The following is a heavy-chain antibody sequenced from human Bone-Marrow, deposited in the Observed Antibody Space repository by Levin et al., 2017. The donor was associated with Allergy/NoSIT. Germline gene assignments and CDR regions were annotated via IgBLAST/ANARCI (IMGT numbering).Heavy chain of an antibody. CDR2: IYSGGRT. V-gene: IGHV3-53*01. Sequence: GGSLRLSCAASGFTVSSNHMSWVRQAPGKGLEWVSLIYSGGRTYYADSVKGRFTISRDNSKNTLYLQMNRLRGEDTAVYYCARYCSGSYYSAFDIWGQGTLVTVSS. CDR1: GFTVSSNH. J-gene: IGHJ3*02. D-gene: IGHD3-10*01. CDR3: ARYCSGSYYSAFDI.